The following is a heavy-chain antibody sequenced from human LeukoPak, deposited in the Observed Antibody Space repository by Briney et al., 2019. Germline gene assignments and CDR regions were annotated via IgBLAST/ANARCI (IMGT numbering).Heavy chain of an antibody. V-gene: IGHV1-2*02. D-gene: IGHD2-2*01. J-gene: IGHJ6*02. CDR1: GYTFTDYY. CDR3: TRDHCSFANCYEDYYHGMDV. Sequence: ASVKVSCKSSGYTFTDYYMHWVRQAPGQGLEWMGWINPNNGGPTYAQNFQGRVTMTRDTSISTVYMELRRLRSDDSAIYYCTRDHCSFANCYEDYYHGMDVWGQGTTVTVSS. CDR2: INPNNGGP.